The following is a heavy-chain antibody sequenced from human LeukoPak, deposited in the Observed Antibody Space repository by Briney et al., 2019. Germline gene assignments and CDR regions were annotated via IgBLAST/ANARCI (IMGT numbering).Heavy chain of an antibody. CDR2: ISVHNDNT. CDR1: GYTFSSYD. J-gene: IGHJ4*02. D-gene: IGHD6-19*01. V-gene: IGHV1-18*01. Sequence: RASVTVSCKTSGYTFSSYDITWVRQAPGQGLEWMGWISVHNDNTDYAQKLQGRLTMTTDTSTSTAYMELRSLRSDDTAVYYCARGRDARRKVGVPGTPLTNFDYWGQGTLVTVSS. CDR3: ARGRDARRKVGVPGTPLTNFDY.